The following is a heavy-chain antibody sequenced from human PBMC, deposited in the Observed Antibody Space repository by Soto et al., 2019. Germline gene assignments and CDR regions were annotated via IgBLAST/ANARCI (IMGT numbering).Heavy chain of an antibody. J-gene: IGHJ4*02. D-gene: IGHD6-19*01. CDR2: VYYTGST. V-gene: IGHV4-59*01. Sequence: SETLSLTCSVSGGSISGSYWSWIRQSPGKGLEWLGYVYYTGSTNYSPSLRSRVSISVDTSKNEFSLRLSSVTAADTAVYFCARSVAVPGTHIDYWGQGTQVTVSS. CDR3: ARSVAVPGTHIDY. CDR1: GGSISGSY.